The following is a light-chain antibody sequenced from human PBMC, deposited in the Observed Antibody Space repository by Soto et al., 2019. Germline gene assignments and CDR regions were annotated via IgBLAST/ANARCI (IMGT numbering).Light chain of an antibody. V-gene: IGKV2-28*01. CDR3: MQALQTPWT. CDR2: LGS. J-gene: IGKJ1*01. CDR1: QSLLHSNGYNY. Sequence: DIVMTQSPLSLPVTPGEPASISCRSSQSLLHSNGYNYLDWYLQKPGQSPQLLIYLGSNRASGVPDRFSGSGSGTYFTLKSSRVEAEDVGVYYCMQALQTPWTCGQGTKVEIK.